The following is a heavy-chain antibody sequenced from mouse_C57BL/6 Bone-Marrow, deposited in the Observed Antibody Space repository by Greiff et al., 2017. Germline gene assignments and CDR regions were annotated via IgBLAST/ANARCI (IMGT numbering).Heavy chain of an antibody. CDR1: GYSFTSYY. V-gene: IGHV1-66*01. CDR3: ARDGKKKPDWYFDV. D-gene: IGHD2-1*01. CDR2: IYPGSGNT. J-gene: IGHJ1*03. Sequence: VQLQQSGPELVKPGASVKISCKASGYSFTSYYIHWVKQRPGQGLEWIGWIYPGSGNTKYNEKFKGKATLTADTSSSTAYMQLSSLTSEDSAVYYCARDGKKKPDWYFDVWGTGTTVTVSS.